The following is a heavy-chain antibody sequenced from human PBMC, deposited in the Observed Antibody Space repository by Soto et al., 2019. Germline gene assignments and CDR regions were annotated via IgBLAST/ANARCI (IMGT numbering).Heavy chain of an antibody. CDR1: GFSFSSYG. CDR3: AKDDSSSGYDPYYYYYMDG. Sequence: PGGSLRLSCAASGFSFSSYGMHWVRQAPGKGLEWVAVISYDGSNKYYADSVKGRFTISRDNSKNTLYLQMNSLRAEDTAVYYCAKDDSSSGYDPYYYYYMDGWGKGTTVTVSS. D-gene: IGHD5-12*01. V-gene: IGHV3-30*18. J-gene: IGHJ6*03. CDR2: ISYDGSNK.